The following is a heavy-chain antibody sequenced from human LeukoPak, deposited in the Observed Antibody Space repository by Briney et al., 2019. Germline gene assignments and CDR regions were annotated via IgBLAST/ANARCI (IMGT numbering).Heavy chain of an antibody. CDR3: AREARYYYDSSGSPIY. D-gene: IGHD3-22*01. Sequence: SETLSLTCTVSGGSISSSGYYWGWIRQSPGKGLEWIGSIYSSGSTYYNPSLKSRVTISVDTSKNQFSLKLSSVTAADTAVYYCAREARYYYDSSGSPIYWGQGTLVTVSS. V-gene: IGHV4-39*07. J-gene: IGHJ4*02. CDR2: IYSSGST. CDR1: GGSISSSGYY.